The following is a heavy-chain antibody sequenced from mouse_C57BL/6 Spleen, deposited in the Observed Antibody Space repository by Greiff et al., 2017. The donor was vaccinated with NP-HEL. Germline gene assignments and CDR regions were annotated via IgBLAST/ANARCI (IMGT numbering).Heavy chain of an antibody. V-gene: IGHV7-3*01. J-gene: IGHJ2*01. CDR3: ARYEPSYFDY. Sequence: EVQVVESGGGLVQPGGSLSLSCAASGFTFTDYYMSWVRQPPGKALEWLGFIRNKANGYTTEYSASVKGRFTISRDNSQSILYLQMNALRAEDSATYYCARYEPSYFDYWGQGTTLTVSS. CDR1: GFTFTDYY. CDR2: IRNKANGYTT.